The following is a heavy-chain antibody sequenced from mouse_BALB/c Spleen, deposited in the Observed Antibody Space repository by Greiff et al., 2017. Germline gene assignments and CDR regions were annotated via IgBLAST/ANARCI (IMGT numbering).Heavy chain of an antibody. CDR1: GYTFTSYW. D-gene: IGHD3-2*01. CDR2: IDPSDSYT. Sequence: QVHVKQPGAELVKPGASVKLSCKASGYTFTSYWMHWVKQRPGQGLEWIGEIDPSDSYTNYNQKFKGKATLTVDKSSSTAYMQLSSLTSEDSAVYYCARGDSSGYVYYFDYWGQGTTLTVSS. J-gene: IGHJ2*01. V-gene: IGHV1-69*02. CDR3: ARGDSSGYVYYFDY.